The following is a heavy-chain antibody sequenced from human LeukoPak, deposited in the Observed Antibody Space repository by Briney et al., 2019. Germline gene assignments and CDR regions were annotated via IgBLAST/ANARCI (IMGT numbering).Heavy chain of an antibody. D-gene: IGHD5-12*01. J-gene: IGHJ6*02. CDR3: AKGTTGYSGYAVLHYGMDV. CDR1: GFTFSSYA. V-gene: IGHV3-23*01. CDR2: ISGSGGST. Sequence: PGGSLRLSCAASGFTFSSYAMSWVRQAPGKGLEWVSVISGSGGSTYYADSVKGRFTISRDNSKNTLYLQMNSLRVEDTAVYYCAKGTTGYSGYAVLHYGMDVWGQGTTVTVSS.